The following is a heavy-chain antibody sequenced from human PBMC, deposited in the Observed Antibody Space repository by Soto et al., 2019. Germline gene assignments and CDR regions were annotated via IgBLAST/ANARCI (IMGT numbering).Heavy chain of an antibody. V-gene: IGHV3-30-3*01. CDR2: ISYDGSNK. D-gene: IGHD2-8*01. CDR1: GFTFSSYA. Sequence: QVQLVESGGGVVQPGRSLRLSCAASGFTFSSYAMHWVRQAPGKGLEWVAVISYDGSNKYYADSVKGRFTISRDNSKNTLYVQMNSLRPEDTAVYYGARAPDIVLIRAYYYYGMDVWGQGTTVTVSS. J-gene: IGHJ6*02. CDR3: ARAPDIVLIRAYYYYGMDV.